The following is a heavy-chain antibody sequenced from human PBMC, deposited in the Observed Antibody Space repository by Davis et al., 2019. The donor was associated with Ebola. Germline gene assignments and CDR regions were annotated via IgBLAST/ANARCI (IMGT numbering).Heavy chain of an antibody. V-gene: IGHV4-59*08. Sequence: SETLSLTCTVSGGSISSYYWSWIRQPPGKGLEWIGYIYYSGSPNYNPTLKSRVTISVDTSKNQFSLKLSSVTAADTAVYYCARHERGRDYWGQGTLVTVSS. J-gene: IGHJ4*02. CDR1: GGSISSYY. CDR3: ARHERGRDY. CDR2: IYYSGSP.